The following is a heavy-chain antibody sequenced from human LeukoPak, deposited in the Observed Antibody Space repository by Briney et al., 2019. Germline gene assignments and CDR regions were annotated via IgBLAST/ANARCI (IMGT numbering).Heavy chain of an antibody. Sequence: GGSLRLSCAASGFTFSDYYMSWIRQAPGKGLEWVSYISSSSSYTNYADSVKGRFTISRDNAKNSLYLQMNSLRADDTAMYYCAKEGYSGYYAFDIWGQGTMVTVSS. CDR3: AKEGYSGYYAFDI. V-gene: IGHV3-11*05. CDR2: ISSSSSYT. CDR1: GFTFSDYY. D-gene: IGHD5-12*01. J-gene: IGHJ3*02.